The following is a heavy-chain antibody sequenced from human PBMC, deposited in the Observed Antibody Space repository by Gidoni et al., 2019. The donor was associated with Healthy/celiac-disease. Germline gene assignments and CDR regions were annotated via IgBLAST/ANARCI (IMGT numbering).Heavy chain of an antibody. D-gene: IGHD3-3*02. V-gene: IGHV1-69*06. CDR2: IIPIFGTA. CDR1: GGTFSSYA. CDR3: ARIPRIFGVANWFDP. J-gene: IGHJ5*02. Sequence: QVQLVQSGAEVTKPGSSVKVSCKASGGTFSSYAISWVQQAPGQGLEWMGGIIPIFGTANYAQKFQGRVTITADKSTSTAYMELSSLRSEDTAVYYCARIPRIFGVANWFDPWGQGTLVTVSS.